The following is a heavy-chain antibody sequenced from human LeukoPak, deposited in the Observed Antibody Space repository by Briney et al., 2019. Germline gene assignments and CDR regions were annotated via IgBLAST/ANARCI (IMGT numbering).Heavy chain of an antibody. CDR3: AREADY. CDR1: GGSISSHY. V-gene: IGHV4-59*11. Sequence: SETLSLTCTVSGGSISSHYWSWIRQPPGKGLEWIGYIYYCGSTNYNPSLKSRVTISVDTPKNQFSLKLSSVTAADTAVYYCAREADYWGQGTLVTVSS. CDR2: IYYCGST. J-gene: IGHJ4*02.